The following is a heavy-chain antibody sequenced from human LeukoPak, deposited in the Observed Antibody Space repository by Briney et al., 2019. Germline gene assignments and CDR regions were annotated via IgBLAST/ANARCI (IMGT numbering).Heavy chain of an antibody. V-gene: IGHV3-49*04. CDR2: IRSKAYGGTT. J-gene: IGHJ4*02. CDR1: GFTFSSYW. CDR3: TRVRGAAAADY. Sequence: PGGSLRLSCAASGFTFSSYWMSWVRQAPGKGLEWVGFIRSKAYGGTTEYAASVKGSFTISRDDSKSIAYLQMNSLKTEDTAVYYCTRVRGAAAADYWGQGTLVTVSS. D-gene: IGHD6-13*01.